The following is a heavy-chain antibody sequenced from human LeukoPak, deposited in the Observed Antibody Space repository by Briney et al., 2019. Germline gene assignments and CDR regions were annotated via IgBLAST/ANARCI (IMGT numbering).Heavy chain of an antibody. Sequence: GGSLRLSCAAPGFTFSSYSMNWVRQAPGKGLEWVSSISSSSSYIYYADSVKGRFTISRDNAKNSLYLQMNSLRAEDTAVYYCARDSGSYGRYGGYWGQGTLVTVSS. J-gene: IGHJ4*02. V-gene: IGHV3-21*01. CDR1: GFTFSSYS. CDR3: ARDSGSYGRYGGY. D-gene: IGHD5-18*01. CDR2: ISSSSSYI.